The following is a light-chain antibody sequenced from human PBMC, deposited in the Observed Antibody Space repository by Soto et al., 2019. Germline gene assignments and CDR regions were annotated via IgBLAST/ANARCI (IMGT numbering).Light chain of an antibody. CDR3: QVWDSTIL. CDR2: RDT. V-gene: IGLV3-9*01. CDR1: NIGGKN. Sequence: SYELTQPLSVSVALGQTARITCGGNNIGGKNVHWYQQKAGQAPVLVICRDTDRPSGIPERFSGSKSGNTATLTIGRAQDGDEADYYCQVWDSTILFGGGTKLTVL. J-gene: IGLJ2*01.